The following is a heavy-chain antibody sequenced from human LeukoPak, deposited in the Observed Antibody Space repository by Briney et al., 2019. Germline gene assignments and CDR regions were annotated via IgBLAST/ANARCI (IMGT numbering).Heavy chain of an antibody. CDR3: ARDGIVVVVGATHEYFHH. J-gene: IGHJ1*01. Sequence: GASVKVSCKASGYTFTRYGISWVRQAPGQGLEWMGWISAYNGNTNYAQKLRGRVTMTTDTSTRTAYTELRSLRSDDTAVYYCARDGIVVVVGATHEYFHHWGQGTLITVSS. CDR1: GYTFTRYG. D-gene: IGHD2-15*01. V-gene: IGHV1-18*01. CDR2: ISAYNGNT.